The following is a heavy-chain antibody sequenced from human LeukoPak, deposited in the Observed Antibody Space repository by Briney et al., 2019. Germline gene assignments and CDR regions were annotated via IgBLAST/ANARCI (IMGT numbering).Heavy chain of an antibody. V-gene: IGHV1-2*02. CDR3: ARVAGRVAAAALGY. CDR2: INPNSGGT. Sequence: ASVKVSCKASGYTFTGYYMHWVRQAPGQGLEWMGWINPNSGGTNYAQKFQGRVTMTRDTSISTAYMELSRPRSDDTAVYYCARVAGRVAAAALGYRGQGTLVTVSS. J-gene: IGHJ4*02. CDR1: GYTFTGYY. D-gene: IGHD6-13*01.